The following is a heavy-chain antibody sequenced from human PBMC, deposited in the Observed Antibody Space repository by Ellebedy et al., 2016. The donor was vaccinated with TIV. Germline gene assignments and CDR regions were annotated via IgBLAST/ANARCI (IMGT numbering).Heavy chain of an antibody. CDR1: GFSFSSYA. J-gene: IGHJ4*02. CDR3: AKVSGDGGYGHFDY. CDR2: ISGSGGST. V-gene: IGHV3-23*01. Sequence: GESLKISCAASGFSFSSYAVSWVRQAPGKGLEWVAAISGSGGSTYYADSLKGRFAISRDNSKITLYLQMNSLRAEDTAVYYCAKVSGDGGYGHFDYWGQGTLVTVSS. D-gene: IGHD5-12*01.